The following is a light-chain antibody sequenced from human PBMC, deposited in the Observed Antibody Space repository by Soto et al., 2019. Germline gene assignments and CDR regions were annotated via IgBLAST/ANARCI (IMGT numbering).Light chain of an antibody. CDR2: EVT. J-gene: IGLJ1*01. CDR3: SSYTNINTRACV. CDR1: SGDIGSYNR. Sequence: QSALTQPASVSGSPGQSITISCTGTSGDIGSYNRVSWYKQHPGKAPKLIIDEVTDRPSGVSNRFSGSKSGNTASLTISGLQAEDEAEYYCSSYTNINTRACVFGTGTKVTVL. V-gene: IGLV2-14*01.